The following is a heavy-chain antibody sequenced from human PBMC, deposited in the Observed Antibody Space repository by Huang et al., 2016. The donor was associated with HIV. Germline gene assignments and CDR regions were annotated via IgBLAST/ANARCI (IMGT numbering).Heavy chain of an antibody. V-gene: IGHV1-18*01. D-gene: IGHD2-2*01. Sequence: QVQLVQSGVEVKKPGASVKVSCKASGYTFTSYGISWVRQAPGQGLEGMVWISAYNGVTNYAQNVQGRVTMTTDTSTSTAYMELRSLRSDDTAVYYCARDSPLLGVVIVVVPTAPNAFDIWGQGTMVTVSS. CDR2: ISAYNGVT. CDR1: GYTFTSYG. J-gene: IGHJ3*02. CDR3: ARDSPLLGVVIVVVPTAPNAFDI.